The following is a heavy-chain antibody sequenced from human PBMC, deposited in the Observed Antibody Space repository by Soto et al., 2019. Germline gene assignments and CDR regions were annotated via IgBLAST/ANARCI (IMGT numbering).Heavy chain of an antibody. Sequence: PSETLSLTCTVSGGSISSGGYYWSWIRQHPGKGPEWIGYIYYSGSTYYNPSLKSRVTISVDTSKNQFSLKLSSVTAADTAVYYCARVSITMVRGVLDAFDIWGQGTMVTVSS. D-gene: IGHD3-10*01. CDR3: ARVSITMVRGVLDAFDI. J-gene: IGHJ3*02. CDR1: GGSISSGGYY. CDR2: IYYSGST. V-gene: IGHV4-31*03.